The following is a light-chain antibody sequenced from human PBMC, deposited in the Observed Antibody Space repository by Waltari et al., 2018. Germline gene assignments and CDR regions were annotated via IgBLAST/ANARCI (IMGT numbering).Light chain of an antibody. CDR1: QSVTRAL. V-gene: IGKV3-20*01. CDR3: QHYVRLPAT. J-gene: IGKJ1*01. CDR2: GAS. Sequence: EILLTQSPGTLSLSPGERATLSCRASQSVTRALAWYQQKPGQAPRLLIYGASNRATGIPDRFSGSGSGTDFSLTISRLEPEDFAVYYCQHYVRLPATFGQGTKVEI.